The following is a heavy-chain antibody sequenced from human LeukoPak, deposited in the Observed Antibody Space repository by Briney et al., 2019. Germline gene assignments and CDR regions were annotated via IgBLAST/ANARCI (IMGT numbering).Heavy chain of an antibody. D-gene: IGHD6-13*01. CDR3: ARDGSGQQLVVY. CDR2: MNPNSGNT. V-gene: IGHV1-8*01. J-gene: IGHJ4*02. CDR1: GYTFTSYD. Sequence: GASVKVSCKASGYTFTSYDINWVRQATGQGLEWMGWMNPNSGNTGYAQKFQGRVTMTTDTSTTTAYMELRSLRSDDTAVYYCARDGSGQQLVVYWGQGTLVTVSS.